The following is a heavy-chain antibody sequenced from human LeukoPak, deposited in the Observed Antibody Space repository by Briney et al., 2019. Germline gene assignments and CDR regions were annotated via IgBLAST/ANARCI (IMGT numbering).Heavy chain of an antibody. CDR2: ISSSSSYV. Sequence: GGSLRLSCAASGFTFSSYSMNCVRQAPGEGLEWVSSISSSSSYVYYADSVKGRFTISRDNAKNSLYLQMHSLRAEDTAVYYCARSYYDSSGYYYDPYFDYWGQGTLVTVSS. J-gene: IGHJ4*02. V-gene: IGHV3-21*01. D-gene: IGHD3-22*01. CDR3: ARSYYDSSGYYYDPYFDY. CDR1: GFTFSSYS.